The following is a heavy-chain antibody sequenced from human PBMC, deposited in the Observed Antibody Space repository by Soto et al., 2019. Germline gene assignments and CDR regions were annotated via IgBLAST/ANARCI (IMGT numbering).Heavy chain of an antibody. CDR1: GFTFSNYG. J-gene: IGHJ3*02. CDR3: AKQFTPHSCGWPDVFDI. CDR2: ISYDGSNK. D-gene: IGHD6-19*01. Sequence: QVQLVESGGGVVQPGRALRLSCAASGFTFSNYGMHWVRQAPGKGLEWVAVISYDGSNKYYADSVKGRFTISRDNYKNTLYLQMNSLRAEDTAVYYCAKQFTPHSCGWPDVFDIWGQGTMVTVSS. V-gene: IGHV3-30*18.